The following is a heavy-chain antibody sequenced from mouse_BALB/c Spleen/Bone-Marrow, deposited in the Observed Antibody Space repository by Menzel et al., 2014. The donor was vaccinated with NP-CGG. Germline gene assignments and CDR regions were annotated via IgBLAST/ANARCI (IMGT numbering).Heavy chain of an antibody. J-gene: IGHJ1*01. V-gene: IGHV1-63*02. CDR3: VTEVRRYFDV. CDR1: GYTFTNYW. CDR2: IYPGGGYT. D-gene: IGHD2-14*01. Sequence: QVQLQQSGAELVRPGTSVKISCKASGYTFTNYWLGWVKQRPGHGLEWIGDIYPGGGYTNYNEKFKGKATRTADTSSSTAYMQLSSLTSEDSAVYFCVTEVRRYFDVWGAGTTVTVSS.